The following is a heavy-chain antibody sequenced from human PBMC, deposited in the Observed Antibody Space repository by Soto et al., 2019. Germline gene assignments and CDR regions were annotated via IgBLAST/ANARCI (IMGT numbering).Heavy chain of an antibody. V-gene: IGHV1-8*01. CDR1: GYTFTGYD. CDR2: MNPNSGNT. D-gene: IGHD1-26*01. Sequence: QAQLVQSGAEVKKPGASVKVSCKASGYTFTGYDINWVRQATGQGLEWMGWMNPNSGNTGYAQNFQGRVTMTRDNSITTAYMKLTSLRDDYSAVYYCAGEKVGTTGIDFWGQGTLVTVSS. CDR3: AGEKVGTTGIDF. J-gene: IGHJ4*02.